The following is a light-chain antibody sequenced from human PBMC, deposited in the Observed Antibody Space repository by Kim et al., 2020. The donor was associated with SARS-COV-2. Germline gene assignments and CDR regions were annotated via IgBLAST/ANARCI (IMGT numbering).Light chain of an antibody. V-gene: IGKV3-20*01. Sequence: PGERATLPCRASKRVVSLYLAWYQQKPGQAPRLLIYVAFKRVAGIPDRFSGSGSGTDFTLTISRPEPEDFAMYYSQQYGSSPYSFGQGTKLEI. CDR3: QQYGSSPYS. J-gene: IGKJ2*03. CDR1: KRVVSLY. CDR2: VAF.